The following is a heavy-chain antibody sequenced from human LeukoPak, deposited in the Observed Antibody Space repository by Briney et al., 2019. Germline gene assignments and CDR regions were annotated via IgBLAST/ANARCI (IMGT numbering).Heavy chain of an antibody. CDR3: ARDPGSFYYFDY. Sequence: GGSLRLSCAASGFIFDDYGMSWVRQAPGKGLEWVSGINWNGGSTGYADSVKGRFTISRDNAKNSLYLQMNSLRAEDTALYYCARDPGSFYYFDYWGQGTLVTVSS. D-gene: IGHD1-26*01. CDR2: INWNGGST. V-gene: IGHV3-20*04. J-gene: IGHJ4*02. CDR1: GFIFDDYG.